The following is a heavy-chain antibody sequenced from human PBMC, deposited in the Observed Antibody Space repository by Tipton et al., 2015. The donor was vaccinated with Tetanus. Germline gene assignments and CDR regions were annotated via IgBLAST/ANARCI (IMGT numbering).Heavy chain of an antibody. D-gene: IGHD2-2*01. CDR1: GFTFDKYA. CDR2: ISGLGRTT. J-gene: IGHJ4*01. CDR3: AKYGGLVVGSSAFRLLDC. V-gene: IGHV3-23*01. Sequence: SLRLSCTASGFTFDKYAMNWVRQAPGKGLEWVSGISGLGRTTDYADSVKGRFTVSRDNSKNTVYLQMNSLRAEDTAIYYCAKYGGLVVGSSAFRLLDCWGHGTLVTVSS.